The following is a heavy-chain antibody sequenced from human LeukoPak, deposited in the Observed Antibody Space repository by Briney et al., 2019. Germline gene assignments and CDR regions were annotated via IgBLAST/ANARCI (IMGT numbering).Heavy chain of an antibody. Sequence: ASVKVSCKASGYTFTAYYIHWVRQAPGQGLEWMGWINPNNGVTGVVQKLQGTVTLTRDTSISTAYMELSSLEFDDTAVYYCAKDMELVGTSLAGDSLEIWGQGTVVTVSS. J-gene: IGHJ3*02. CDR3: AKDMELVGTSLAGDSLEI. V-gene: IGHV1-2*02. CDR1: GYTFTAYY. D-gene: IGHD2-15*01. CDR2: INPNNGVT.